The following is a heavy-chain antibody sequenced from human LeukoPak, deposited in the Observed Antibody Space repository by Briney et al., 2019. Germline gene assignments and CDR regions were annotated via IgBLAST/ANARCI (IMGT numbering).Heavy chain of an antibody. CDR3: AKDLSPVVTAIPDY. CDR2: ISVNGETT. J-gene: IGHJ4*02. V-gene: IGHV3-23*01. Sequence: PGGSLRLSCAVSGFSVNSFGMSWVRQAPGKGLEWISAISVNGETTYYADSVKGRFTISRDNSKNTLYLQMNSLRAEDTAVYYCAKDLSPVVTAIPDYWGQGTLVTVSS. CDR1: GFSVNSFG. D-gene: IGHD2-21*02.